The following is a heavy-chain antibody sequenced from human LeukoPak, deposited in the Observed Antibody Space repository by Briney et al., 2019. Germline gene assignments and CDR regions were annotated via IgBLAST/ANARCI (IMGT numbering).Heavy chain of an antibody. CDR1: GGSFSGYY. V-gene: IGHV4-34*01. CDR3: ARGARTPSGYGSRTAGRANWFDP. CDR2: INHSGST. Sequence: SETLSLTCAVYGGSFSGYYWSWIRQPPGKWLEWIGEINHSGSTNYNPSLKSRVTISVDTSKNQFSLKLSSVTAADTAVYYCARGARTPSGYGSRTAGRANWFDPWGQGTLVTVSS. J-gene: IGHJ5*02. D-gene: IGHD5-12*01.